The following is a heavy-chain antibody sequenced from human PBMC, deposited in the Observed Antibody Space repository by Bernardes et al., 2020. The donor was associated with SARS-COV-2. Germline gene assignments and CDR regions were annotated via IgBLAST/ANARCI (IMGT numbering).Heavy chain of an antibody. D-gene: IGHD2-2*01. CDR1: GYTFTSYG. J-gene: IGHJ3*02. CDR2: ISAYNGNT. Sequence: ASVKVSCKASGYTFTSYGISWVRQAPGQGLEWMGWISAYNGNTNYAQKLQGRVTMTTDTSTSTAYMELRSLRSDDTAVYYCARVRWDIVVVPDLPDAFDIWGQGTMVTVSS. V-gene: IGHV1-18*01. CDR3: ARVRWDIVVVPDLPDAFDI.